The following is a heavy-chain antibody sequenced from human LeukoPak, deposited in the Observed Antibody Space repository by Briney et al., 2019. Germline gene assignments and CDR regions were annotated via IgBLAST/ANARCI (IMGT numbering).Heavy chain of an antibody. CDR3: AKGYSGYELS. J-gene: IGHJ3*01. CDR2: ISGSGGST. Sequence: PGGSLRLSCAASGFTFSIYAMSWVRQTPGKGLDWVSAISGSGGSTYYADSVKGRFTISRDNSKNTLYLQMNSLRAEDTAVYYCAKGYSGYELSWGQGTMVTVSS. V-gene: IGHV3-23*01. CDR1: GFTFSIYA. D-gene: IGHD5-12*01.